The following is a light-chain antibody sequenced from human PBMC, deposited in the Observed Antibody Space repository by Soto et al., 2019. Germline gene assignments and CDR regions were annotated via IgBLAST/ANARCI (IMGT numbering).Light chain of an antibody. Sequence: QSALTQPPSASGSPGQSVTISCTGTSSDVGGYNYVSWYQQHPGKAPKLMIYEVSKRPSGVPDRFSGSKSGNTASPTVSGLQAEDEADYYCSSYAANKNVLFGGGTKLTVL. V-gene: IGLV2-8*01. CDR1: SSDVGGYNY. J-gene: IGLJ2*01. CDR2: EVS. CDR3: SSYAANKNVL.